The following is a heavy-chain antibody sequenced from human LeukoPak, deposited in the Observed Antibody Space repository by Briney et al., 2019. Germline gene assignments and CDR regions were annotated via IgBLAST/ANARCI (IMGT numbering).Heavy chain of an antibody. Sequence: ASVKVSCKVSEYTLTELSMHWVRQAPGKGLEWMGGFDPEDGETIYAQKFQGRVTMTEDTSTDTAYMELSSLRSEDTAVYYCGTVGPLQGGYDSSGYPPLAFDYWGQGTLVTVSS. CDR3: GTVGPLQGGYDSSGYPPLAFDY. V-gene: IGHV1-24*01. J-gene: IGHJ4*02. CDR2: FDPEDGET. CDR1: EYTLTELS. D-gene: IGHD3-22*01.